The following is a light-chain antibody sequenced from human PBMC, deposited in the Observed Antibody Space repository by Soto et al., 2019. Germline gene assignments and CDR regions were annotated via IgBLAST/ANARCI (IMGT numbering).Light chain of an antibody. CDR3: AAWDDSLSGVV. J-gene: IGLJ2*01. CDR1: SSNIGSNY. CDR2: SNN. V-gene: IGLV1-47*02. Sequence: QSVLTQPPSASGTPGQRVTISCSGSSSNIGSNYVYWYQQLPGTAPKLLIYSNNQRPSGVPDRFSGSKSGTSASLAISGLRAECEADYYGAAWDDSLSGVVFGGGTKLTVL.